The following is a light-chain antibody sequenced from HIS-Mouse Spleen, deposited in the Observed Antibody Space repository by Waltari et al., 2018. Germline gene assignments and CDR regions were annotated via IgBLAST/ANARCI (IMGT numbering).Light chain of an antibody. CDR2: EDS. CDR1: ALPKQY. CDR3: YSTDSSGNWV. J-gene: IGLJ3*02. V-gene: IGLV3-10*01. Sequence: SYELTQPPSVSVSPGQPARITCPGDALPKQYAYWYQQKSGQAPVLVIYEDSKRPSGIPERFSGSSSGTMATLTISGAQVEDEADYYCYSTDSSGNWVFGGGTKLTVL.